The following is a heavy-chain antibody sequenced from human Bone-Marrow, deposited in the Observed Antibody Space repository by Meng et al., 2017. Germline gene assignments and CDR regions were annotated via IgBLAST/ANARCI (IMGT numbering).Heavy chain of an antibody. Sequence: GGSLRLSCAASGFTFSSYAMHWVRQAPGKGLEWVAVISYDGSNKYYADSVKGRFTISRDNSKNTLYLQMNSLRAEDTAVYYCARDDLYSSGWRRAVDYWGQGTLVTVSS. V-gene: IGHV3-30*01. CDR2: ISYDGSNK. CDR1: GFTFSSYA. J-gene: IGHJ4*02. CDR3: ARDDLYSSGWRRAVDY. D-gene: IGHD6-19*01.